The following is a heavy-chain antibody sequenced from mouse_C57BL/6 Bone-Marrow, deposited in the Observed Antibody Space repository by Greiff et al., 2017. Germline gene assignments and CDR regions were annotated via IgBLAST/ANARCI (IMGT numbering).Heavy chain of an antibody. D-gene: IGHD1-1*02. CDR1: GYTFTSYW. CDR3: AAATGAWFAY. V-gene: IGHV1-61*01. J-gene: IGHJ3*01. Sequence: QVQLQQPGAELVRPGSSVKLSCKASGYTFTSYWMDWVKQRPGQGLEWIGNIYPSDSETHYNQKFKDKATLTVDKSSSTAYMQLSSLTSEDSAVXYCAAATGAWFAYWGQGTLVTVSA. CDR2: IYPSDSET.